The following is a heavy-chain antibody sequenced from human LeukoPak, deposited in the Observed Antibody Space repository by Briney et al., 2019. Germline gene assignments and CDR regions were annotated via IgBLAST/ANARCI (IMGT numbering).Heavy chain of an antibody. D-gene: IGHD6-13*01. CDR3: AAARGDYYYYYMDV. CDR1: GGSISSSSYY. Sequence: PSETLSLTCTVSGGSISSSSYYWGWIRQPPGKGLGRLGSIYYSASTYYNPSLKSRVTISVDTSKNQFSLKLSSVTAADTAVYYCAAARGDYYYYYMDVWGKGTTVTVSS. CDR2: IYYSAST. J-gene: IGHJ6*03. V-gene: IGHV4-39*07.